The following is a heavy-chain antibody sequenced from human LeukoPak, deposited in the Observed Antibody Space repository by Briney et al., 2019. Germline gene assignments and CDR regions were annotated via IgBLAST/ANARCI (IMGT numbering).Heavy chain of an antibody. V-gene: IGHV3-73*01. D-gene: IGHD5-24*01. J-gene: IGHJ4*02. Sequence: GGSLRLSCAASGFTFSGSAMHWVRQASGKGLEWIGRVRSKANNYATAYAASMKGRFIISRDDSENTTYLQVNSLRTEDTAVYYCTSKREGYHFDYWGQGTLVTVSS. CDR3: TSKREGYHFDY. CDR1: GFTFSGSA. CDR2: VRSKANNYAT.